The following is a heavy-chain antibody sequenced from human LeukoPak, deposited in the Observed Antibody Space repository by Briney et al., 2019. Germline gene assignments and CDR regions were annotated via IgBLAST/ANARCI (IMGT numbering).Heavy chain of an antibody. V-gene: IGHV3-7*01. CDR1: GFTFTSYW. D-gene: IGHD3-10*01. Sequence: GGSLRLSCAASGFTFTSYWMSWVRQAPGKGLEWVANIKQDGSEKYYVDSVKGRFTISRDNAKNSLYLQMNSLRAEDTAVYYCARHLTMVRGVLFDYWGQGTLVTVSS. CDR2: IKQDGSEK. CDR3: ARHLTMVRGVLFDY. J-gene: IGHJ4*02.